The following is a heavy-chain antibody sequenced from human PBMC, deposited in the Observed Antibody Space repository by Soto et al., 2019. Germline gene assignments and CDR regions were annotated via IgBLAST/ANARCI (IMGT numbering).Heavy chain of an antibody. V-gene: IGHV1-8*01. Sequence: QVQMVQSGAEVKKPGASVKVSCKASGYTFTSYDINWVRQATGQGLEWMGGMKPNSGKTGYAQKLQGRVTMTRNTSISTAYKELSSLRSEDTAVYYCARTLYGDNVDFWGQGTPVTVAS. J-gene: IGHJ4*02. CDR2: MKPNSGKT. CDR3: ARTLYGDNVDF. D-gene: IGHD4-17*01. CDR1: GYTFTSYD.